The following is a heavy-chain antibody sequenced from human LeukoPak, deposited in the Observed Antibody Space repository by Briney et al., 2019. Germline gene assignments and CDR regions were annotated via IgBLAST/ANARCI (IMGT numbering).Heavy chain of an antibody. V-gene: IGHV3-23*01. D-gene: IGHD3-22*01. CDR3: AKGSYYDSSRSFYFDY. J-gene: IGHJ4*02. CDR1: GFTFSSYA. CDR2: ISGSGDNT. Sequence: GGSLRLSCAASGFTFSSYAMSWVRQAPGKGLEWVSGISGSGDNTYYADSVKGRFTISRDNSKNTLYVQVNSLGTEDTAAYYCAKGSYYDSSRSFYFDYWGQGTLVTVSS.